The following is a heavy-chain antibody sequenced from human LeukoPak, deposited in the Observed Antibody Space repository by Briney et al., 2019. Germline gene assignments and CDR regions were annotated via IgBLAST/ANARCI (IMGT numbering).Heavy chain of an antibody. Sequence: PGGSLRLSCAASGFTFSSYAMSWVRQAPGKGLEWVSATSGSGGSTYYADSVKGRFTISRDNSKNTLYLQMNSLRAEDTAVYYCAKELGYCSGGSCYSPGYYFDYWGQGTLVTVSS. D-gene: IGHD2-15*01. CDR2: TSGSGGST. V-gene: IGHV3-23*01. CDR1: GFTFSSYA. J-gene: IGHJ4*02. CDR3: AKELGYCSGGSCYSPGYYFDY.